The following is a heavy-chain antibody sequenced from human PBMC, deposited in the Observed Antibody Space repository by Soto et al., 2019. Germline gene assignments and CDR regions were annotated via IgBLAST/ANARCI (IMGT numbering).Heavy chain of an antibody. CDR2: INHSGST. V-gene: IGHV4-34*01. CDR1: GGSCSGYY. CDR3: ARGHGKSDY. Sequence: SEILSLTCAVYGGSCSGYYWSWIRQPPGKGLEWIGEINHSGSTNYNPSLKSRVTISVDTSKNQFSLKLSSVTAADTAVYYCARGHGKSDYWGQGTLVTVS. J-gene: IGHJ4*02.